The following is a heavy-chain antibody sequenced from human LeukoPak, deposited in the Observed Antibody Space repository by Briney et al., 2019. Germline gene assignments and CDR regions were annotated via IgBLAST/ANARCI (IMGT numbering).Heavy chain of an antibody. CDR2: INPNSDGT. D-gene: IGHD6-13*01. J-gene: IGHJ4*02. CDR3: ARDLDGSSGCDY. Sequence: GASVKVSCKASGYTFTGYFMNWVRQAPGHGLEWMGWINPNSDGTNYAQKFQGRVTMTSDTSISTAYIELTRLRSDDTAVYYCARDLDGSSGCDYWGQGTLVTVSS. V-gene: IGHV1-2*02. CDR1: GYTFTGYF.